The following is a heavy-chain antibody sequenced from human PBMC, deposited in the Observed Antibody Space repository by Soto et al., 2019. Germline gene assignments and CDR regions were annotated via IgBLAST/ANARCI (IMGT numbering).Heavy chain of an antibody. CDR1: GGSISSYY. D-gene: IGHD1-26*01. J-gene: IGHJ6*02. CDR2: IYYSGST. V-gene: IGHV4-59*01. CDR3: ARVGATTYYYYCMDV. Sequence: SETLSLTCTVSGGSISSYYWSWIRQPPGKGLEWIGYIYYSGSTNYNPSLKSRVTISVDTSKNQFSVKLSSVTAADTAVYYCARVGATTYYYYCMDVWGQGTTVTVSS.